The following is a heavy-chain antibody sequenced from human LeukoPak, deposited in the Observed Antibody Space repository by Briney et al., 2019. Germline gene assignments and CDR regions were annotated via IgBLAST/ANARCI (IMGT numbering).Heavy chain of an antibody. CDR2: IYPDDSDT. V-gene: IGHV5-51*01. J-gene: IGHJ4*02. Sequence: GESLKISCKGSGYSFTSYWIGWVRQMPGKGLEWMGIIYPDDSDTRYSPSFQGQVTIPADESISTAYLQWSSLKASDTAMYYCARRGIAVGEGTYFDYWGQGTLVTVSS. D-gene: IGHD6-19*01. CDR3: ARRGIAVGEGTYFDY. CDR1: GYSFTSYW.